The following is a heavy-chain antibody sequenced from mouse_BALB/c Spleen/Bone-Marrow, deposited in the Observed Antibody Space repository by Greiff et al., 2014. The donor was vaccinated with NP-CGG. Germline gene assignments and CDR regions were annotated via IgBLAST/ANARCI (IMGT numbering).Heavy chain of an antibody. D-gene: IGHD2-4*01. J-gene: IGHJ4*01. CDR2: IDTSDSYT. V-gene: IGHV1-69*01. Sequence: QVQLKESGTELVMPGASVKMSCKASGYAFTDRWIHWVKQRPGQGLEWIGAIDTSDSYTNYNQKFKGKATLTVDESSSTAYIHLSSLTSEDSAVYYCARGGDDFSLDYWGKRTSVTVSS. CDR3: ARGGDDFSLDY. CDR1: GYAFTDRW.